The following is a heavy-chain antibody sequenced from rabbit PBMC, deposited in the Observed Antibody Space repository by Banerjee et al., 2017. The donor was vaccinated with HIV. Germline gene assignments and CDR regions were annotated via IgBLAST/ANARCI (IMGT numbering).Heavy chain of an antibody. D-gene: IGHD6-1*01. CDR1: GFSFSSSYW. CDR3: ARTYYTDGVTHYSYALTRLDL. CDR2: IYTGISGTT. J-gene: IGHJ3*01. V-gene: IGHV1S45*01. Sequence: QEQLVESGGGLVQPEGSLTLTCTASGFSFSSSYWICWVRQAPGKGLEWIACIYTGISGTTYHATWAKGRFTISKTSSTTVTLQMTSLTAADTATYFCARTYYTDGVTHYSYALTRLDLWGQGTLVTVS.